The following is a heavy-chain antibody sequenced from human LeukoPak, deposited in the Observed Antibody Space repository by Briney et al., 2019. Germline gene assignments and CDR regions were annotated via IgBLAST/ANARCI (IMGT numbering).Heavy chain of an antibody. J-gene: IGHJ4*02. Sequence: GGSLRLSCAASGFTFSSFWMNWVHQAPRKGLQWVANIKQDGSERNYVDSVKGRSTISRDNAKNSLFLQMNSLRVEDTAVYYCARGGTRGYSPVDYWGQGILDTVSS. CDR3: ARGGTRGYSPVDY. CDR1: GFTFSSFW. V-gene: IGHV3-7*03. D-gene: IGHD5-18*01. CDR2: IKQDGSER.